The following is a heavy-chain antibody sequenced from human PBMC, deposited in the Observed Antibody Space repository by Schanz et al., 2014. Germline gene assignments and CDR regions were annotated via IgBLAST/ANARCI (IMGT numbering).Heavy chain of an antibody. CDR1: GDTLSSYG. Sequence: QLRLVQSGAEVKKPGASVKVSCKASGDTLSSYGISWVRQAPGQGLEWMGRIIPNLGSANYAQKFQGRVTITADKSTSTVYMELSSLRSEDTAIYYCARGNTIFGVVILGWLDPWGQGTLVTVSS. CDR2: IIPNLGSA. CDR3: ARGNTIFGVVILGWLDP. J-gene: IGHJ5*02. V-gene: IGHV1-69*04. D-gene: IGHD3-3*01.